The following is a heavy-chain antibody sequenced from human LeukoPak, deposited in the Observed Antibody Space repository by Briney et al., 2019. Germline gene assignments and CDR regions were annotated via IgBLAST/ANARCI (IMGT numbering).Heavy chain of an antibody. CDR2: ISGSGGST. V-gene: IGHV3-23*01. Sequence: PGGSLRLSCAASGFTFSSYAMTWVRQAPGKGLEWVPAISGSGGSTYYADSVKGRFTISRDNSKNTLYLQMNSLRAEDTAVYYCAKDGGEYNYGYSDFDYWGQGTLVTVSS. CDR1: GFTFSSYA. CDR3: AKDGGEYNYGYSDFDY. J-gene: IGHJ4*02. D-gene: IGHD5-18*01.